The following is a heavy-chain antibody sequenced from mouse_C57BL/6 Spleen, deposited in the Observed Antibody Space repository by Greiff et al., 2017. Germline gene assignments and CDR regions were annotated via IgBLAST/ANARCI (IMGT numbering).Heavy chain of an antibody. D-gene: IGHD1-1*01. Sequence: EVQLQQSGPELVKPGASVKISCKASGYSFTGYYMNWVKQSPEKSLEWIGEINPSTGGTTYNQKFKAKATLTVDKSSSTAYMQLKSLTSEDSAVYYCARLPNYYGSSYGFAYWGQGTLVTVSA. CDR3: ARLPNYYGSSYGFAY. V-gene: IGHV1-42*01. J-gene: IGHJ3*01. CDR1: GYSFTGYY. CDR2: INPSTGGT.